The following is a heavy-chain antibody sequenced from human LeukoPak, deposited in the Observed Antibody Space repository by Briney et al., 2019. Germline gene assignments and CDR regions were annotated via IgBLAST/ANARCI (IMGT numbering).Heavy chain of an antibody. CDR1: GFTFSSYE. J-gene: IGHJ6*03. D-gene: IGHD1-26*01. V-gene: IGHV3-48*03. CDR2: ISRNGSTI. Sequence: GGSLRLSCAASGFTFSSYEMNWVRQAPGKGLEWVSYISRNGSTIYYADSVKGRFTISRDNAKNSLYLQMNSLRAEDTAVYYCAREGGSYYYMDVWGKGTTVTISS. CDR3: AREGGSYYYMDV.